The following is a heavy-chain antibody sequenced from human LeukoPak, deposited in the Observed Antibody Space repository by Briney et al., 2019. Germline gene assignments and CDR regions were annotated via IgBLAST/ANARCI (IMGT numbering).Heavy chain of an antibody. CDR3: ARDSYENSFDY. J-gene: IGHJ4*02. CDR1: GFTFSGYA. D-gene: IGHD3-22*01. CDR2: ISYDGSNQ. V-gene: IGHV3-30*15. Sequence: GGSLRLSCAASGFTFSGYAMDWVRQAAGKGLEWLGVISYDGSNQYYADSVKGRFTISRDNSKDTLYLQMSSLRAEDTAVYYSARDSYENSFDYWGQGTLVTVSS.